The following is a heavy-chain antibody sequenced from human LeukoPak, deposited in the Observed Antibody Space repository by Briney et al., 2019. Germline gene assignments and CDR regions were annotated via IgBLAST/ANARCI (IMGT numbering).Heavy chain of an antibody. CDR1: GFTFSSYA. D-gene: IGHD5-24*01. CDR2: ISYDGSNK. V-gene: IGHV3-30*01. Sequence: GGSLRLSCAASGFTFSSYAMHWVRQAPGKGLEWVAVISYDGSNKYYADSVKGRFTISRDNSKNTLYLQMNSQRAEDTAVYYCARDKMATIRRYFDYWGQGTLVTVSS. J-gene: IGHJ4*02. CDR3: ARDKMATIRRYFDY.